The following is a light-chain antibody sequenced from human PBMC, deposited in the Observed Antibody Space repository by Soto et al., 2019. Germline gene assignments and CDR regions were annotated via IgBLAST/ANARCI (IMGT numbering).Light chain of an antibody. V-gene: IGLV2-23*01. J-gene: IGLJ3*02. CDR1: GSDVGRYNL. Sequence: QSALTQPASVSGSPGQSINISCTGTGSDVGRYNLVSWYQQHPGKAPKLVIYEDTKRPAGTSSRFSGSKSANTASLTVSGLQAEDEADYYCCSYAGGNNWVFGGGTKLTVL. CDR3: CSYAGGNNWV. CDR2: EDT.